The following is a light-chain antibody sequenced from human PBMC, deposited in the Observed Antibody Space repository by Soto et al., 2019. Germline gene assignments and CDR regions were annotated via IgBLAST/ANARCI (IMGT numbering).Light chain of an antibody. CDR3: SSYTSSSRV. V-gene: IGLV2-14*01. CDR1: SSDVGGYNY. Sequence: QSALTQPASVSGSPGQSITISCTGTSSDVGGYNYVSWYQQHPGKAPKLMIYDVSNRPSGVSNRFSGSKSGNTASLTISGIQDEDEADYYCSSYTSSSRVFGGGTKLTVL. CDR2: DVS. J-gene: IGLJ2*01.